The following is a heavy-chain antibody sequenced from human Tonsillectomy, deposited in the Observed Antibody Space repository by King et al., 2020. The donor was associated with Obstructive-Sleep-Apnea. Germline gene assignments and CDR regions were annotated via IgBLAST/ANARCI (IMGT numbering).Heavy chain of an antibody. D-gene: IGHD6-19*01. CDR3: AKTPRLGWEDYFDY. Sequence: VQLVESGGGVAQPGRSLRLSCAASGFTFSRHGMHWVRQAPGKGLEWVAVISHDGSNKYYADSVKGRFTISRDNSKNTLYLHMNSLRAEDTAVYYCAKTPRLGWEDYFDYWGQGTLVTVSS. V-gene: IGHV3-30*18. CDR2: ISHDGSNK. CDR1: GFTFSRHG. J-gene: IGHJ4*02.